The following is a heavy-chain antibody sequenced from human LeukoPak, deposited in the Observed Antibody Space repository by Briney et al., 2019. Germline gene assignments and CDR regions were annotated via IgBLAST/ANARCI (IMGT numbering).Heavy chain of an antibody. V-gene: IGHV3-13*01. CDR2: IGTAGGT. Sequence: PGGSLRLSCAAYGFTFSSYDMHWVRQATGKGLEWVSAIGTAGGTYYPGSVKGRFTISRENAKNSLYLQMNSLRAGDTAVYYCARGSWGSGSYFDYWGQGTLVTVSS. J-gene: IGHJ4*02. CDR3: ARGSWGSGSYFDY. CDR1: GFTFSSYD. D-gene: IGHD3-10*01.